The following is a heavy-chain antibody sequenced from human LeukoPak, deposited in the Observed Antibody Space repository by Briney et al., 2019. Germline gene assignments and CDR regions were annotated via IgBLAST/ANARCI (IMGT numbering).Heavy chain of an antibody. CDR2: ISAYNGNT. D-gene: IGHD3-9*01. CDR1: GYTFTSYG. J-gene: IGHJ4*02. V-gene: IGHV1-18*01. Sequence: ASVKVSCKASGYTFTSYGISWVRQAPGQGREWMGWISAYNGNTNYAQKPQGRVTMTTDTSTSTAYMELRSLRSDDTAVYYCARDRPYYDILTGYYSFDYWGQGTLVTVSS. CDR3: ARDRPYYDILTGYYSFDY.